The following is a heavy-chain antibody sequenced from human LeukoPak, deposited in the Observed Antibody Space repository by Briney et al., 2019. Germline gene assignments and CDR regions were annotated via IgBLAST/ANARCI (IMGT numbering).Heavy chain of an antibody. D-gene: IGHD2-2*01. Sequence: ASVKVSCKASGGTFSSYAISWVRQAPGQGLEWMGGIIPIFGTANYAQKFQGRVTITADESMSTAYMELSSLRSEDTAVYYCARSHCSSTSCWGDYYYYGMDVWGQGTTVTVSS. V-gene: IGHV1-69*13. CDR1: GGTFSSYA. CDR2: IIPIFGTA. CDR3: ARSHCSSTSCWGDYYYYGMDV. J-gene: IGHJ6*02.